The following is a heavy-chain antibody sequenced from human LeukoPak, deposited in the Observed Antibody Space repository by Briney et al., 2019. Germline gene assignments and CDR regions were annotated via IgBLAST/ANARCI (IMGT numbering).Heavy chain of an antibody. CDR3: ARQDCSSTSCYREPFVY. J-gene: IGHJ4*02. V-gene: IGHV4-4*02. CDR1: GGSISSSNW. CDR2: IYHSGST. Sequence: SGTLSLTCVVSGGSISSSNWWSWVRQPPGKGLEWIGEIYHSGSTNYNPSLKSRVTISVDTSKNQFSLKLSSVTAADTAVYYCARQDCSSTSCYREPFVYWGQGTLVTVSS. D-gene: IGHD2-2*02.